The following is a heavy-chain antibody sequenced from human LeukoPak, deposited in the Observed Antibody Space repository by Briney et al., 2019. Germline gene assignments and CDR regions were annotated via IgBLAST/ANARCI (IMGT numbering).Heavy chain of an antibody. D-gene: IGHD3-10*02. CDR1: GGSISSYY. CDR3: ARAGRKSRGVDLVRKKETGYYYYMDV. V-gene: IGHV4-59*01. CDR2: IYYSGST. Sequence: PSETLSLTCTVSGGSISSYYWSWIRQPPGKGLEWIGYIYYSGSTNYNPSLTSRVTISVDTSKNQCSLTLSSVTAADTAVYYCARAGRKSRGVDLVRKKETGYYYYMDVWGKGTTVTVSS. J-gene: IGHJ6*03.